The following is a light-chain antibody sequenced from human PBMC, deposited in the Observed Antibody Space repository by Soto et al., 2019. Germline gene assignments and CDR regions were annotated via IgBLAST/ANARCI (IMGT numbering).Light chain of an antibody. Sequence: DVQMTQSPSSLSASVGDRVTITWRASQSISSYLNWYHQKPGKAPKXLIYAASSLESGVPSTFSGTASGTEFTLTISSLQPDDFATYYCQQYNRFPWTFGQGTKVDI. V-gene: IGKV1-39*01. J-gene: IGKJ1*01. CDR1: QSISSY. CDR3: QQYNRFPWT. CDR2: AAS.